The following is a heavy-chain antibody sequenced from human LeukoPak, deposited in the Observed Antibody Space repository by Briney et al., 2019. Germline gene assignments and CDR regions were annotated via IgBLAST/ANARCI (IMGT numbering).Heavy chain of an antibody. CDR2: ISAYNGNT. V-gene: IGHV1-18*01. Sequence: ASVKVSCKASGYTFTSYGISWVRQAPGQGLEWMGWISAYNGNTNYAQKLQGRVTMTTDTSTSTAYMELRSLRSDDTAMYYCARDRTPVVTTHDAFDIWGQGTMVTVSS. J-gene: IGHJ3*02. D-gene: IGHD2-21*02. CDR3: ARDRTPVVTTHDAFDI. CDR1: GYTFTSYG.